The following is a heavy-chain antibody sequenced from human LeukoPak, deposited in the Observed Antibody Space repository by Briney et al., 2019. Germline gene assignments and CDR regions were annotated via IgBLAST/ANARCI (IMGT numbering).Heavy chain of an antibody. CDR2: MNPNSGNT. V-gene: IGHV1-8*01. J-gene: IGHJ4*02. CDR1: GYTFTGYD. Sequence: ASVKVSCKASGYTFTGYDINWVRQATGQGLEWMGWMNPNSGNTGYAQKFQGRVTMTRNTSISTAYMELSSLRSEDTAVYYCARVNVRRALYFDYWGQGTLVTVSS. D-gene: IGHD5-24*01. CDR3: ARVNVRRALYFDY.